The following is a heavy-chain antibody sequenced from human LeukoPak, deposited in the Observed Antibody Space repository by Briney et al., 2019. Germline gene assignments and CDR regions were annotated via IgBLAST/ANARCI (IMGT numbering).Heavy chain of an antibody. Sequence: PGGSLRLSCAASGFTFRSYWMHWVRQAPGKGLVWVSRINSDGSNTSYADSVKGRFTIPRDNAKNTLYLQMNSLRAEDTAVYYCARDRGGSYDPYFDYWGQGTLVTVSS. V-gene: IGHV3-74*01. J-gene: IGHJ4*02. CDR1: GFTFRSYW. CDR2: INSDGSNT. CDR3: ARDRGGSYDPYFDY. D-gene: IGHD1-26*01.